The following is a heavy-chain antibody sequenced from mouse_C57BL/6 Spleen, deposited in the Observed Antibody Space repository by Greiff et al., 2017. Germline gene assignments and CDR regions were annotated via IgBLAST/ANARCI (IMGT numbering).Heavy chain of an antibody. Sequence: QVQLQQPGAELVMPGASVKLSCKASGYTFTSYWMHWVKQRPGQGLEWIGEIDPSDSYTNYNQKFKGKSTLTVDKSSSTAYMQLSSLTSEDSAVYDCARGDGYSWVAYWGQGTLVTVSA. D-gene: IGHD2-3*01. CDR3: ARGDGYSWVAY. CDR2: IDPSDSYT. CDR1: GYTFTSYW. J-gene: IGHJ3*01. V-gene: IGHV1-69*01.